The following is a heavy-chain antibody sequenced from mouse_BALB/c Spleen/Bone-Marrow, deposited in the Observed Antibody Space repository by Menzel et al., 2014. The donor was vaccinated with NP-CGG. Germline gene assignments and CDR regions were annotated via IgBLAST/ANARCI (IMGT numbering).Heavy chain of an antibody. Sequence: QVQLQQSGAELAKPGASVKLSCKASGYTFTSYWMHWVKQRPGQGLEWIGEIDPSDSYTNYNQKFKGKATLTVDKSSSTAYMQLSSLTSEDSAVYYCAITTVVATGDYWGQGTTLTVSS. CDR1: GYTFTSYW. CDR2: IDPSDSYT. V-gene: IGHV1-69*02. CDR3: AITTVVATGDY. D-gene: IGHD1-1*01. J-gene: IGHJ2*01.